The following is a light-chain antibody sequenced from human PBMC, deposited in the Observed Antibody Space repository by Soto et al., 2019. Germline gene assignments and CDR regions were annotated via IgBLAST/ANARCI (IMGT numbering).Light chain of an antibody. J-gene: IGLJ1*01. CDR3: CSYAGSDTYV. CDR1: SSVVGGYNY. CDR2: DVS. Sequence: QSVLTQPRSVSGSPGQSVTISCTGTSSVVGGYNYVSWYQQHPGKAPKLMIYDVSKRPSGVPDRFSGSKSGNTASLTISGLQADDEADYSCCSYAGSDTYVFGTGTKVTVL. V-gene: IGLV2-11*01.